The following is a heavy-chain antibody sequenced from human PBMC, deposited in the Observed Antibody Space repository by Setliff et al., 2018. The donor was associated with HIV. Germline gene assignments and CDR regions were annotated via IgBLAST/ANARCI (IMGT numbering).Heavy chain of an antibody. D-gene: IGHD1-20*01. J-gene: IGHJ6*02. CDR3: ARQYNRQYGMDV. V-gene: IGHV4-38-2*01. CDR2: IYHSGST. Sequence: KTSETLSLTCAVSGYSISSGYYWGWIRQPPGKGLEWIGSIYHSGSTYYNPSLKSRVTISVDTSKNQFSLKLSSVTAADTAVYYCARQYNRQYGMDVWGQGTTVTVS. CDR1: GYSISSGYY.